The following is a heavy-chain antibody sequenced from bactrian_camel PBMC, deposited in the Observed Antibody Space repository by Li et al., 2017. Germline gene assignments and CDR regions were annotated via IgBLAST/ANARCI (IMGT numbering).Heavy chain of an antibody. CDR3: ATSGMDWVLDFAH. V-gene: IGHV3S1*01. CDR1: RNSKRRHC. Sequence: HVQLVESGGGSAQAGGSLRVSCSASRNSKRRHCMGWFRQPIGQEREGVAAIYTGGGSTWYADSVKGRFTISRDNTKNTVYLQMDSLKSEDTALYYCATSGMDWVLDFAHWGQGTQVTVS. D-gene: IGHD1*01. J-gene: IGHJ6*01. CDR2: IYTGGGST.